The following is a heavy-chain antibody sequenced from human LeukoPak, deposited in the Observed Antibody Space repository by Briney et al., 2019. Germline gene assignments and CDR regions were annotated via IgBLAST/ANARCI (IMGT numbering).Heavy chain of an antibody. D-gene: IGHD1-26*01. CDR2: ISINGADT. Sequence: GGSLRLSCAASGFTSSSYALHWVRQAPGKGLEYVSAISINGADTYYANSVKGRFTISRDNSKNTLYLQMGSLRAEDMAVYYCARVPTGSYYDYWGQGTLVTVSS. CDR1: GFTSSSYA. CDR3: ARVPTGSYYDY. V-gene: IGHV3-64*01. J-gene: IGHJ4*02.